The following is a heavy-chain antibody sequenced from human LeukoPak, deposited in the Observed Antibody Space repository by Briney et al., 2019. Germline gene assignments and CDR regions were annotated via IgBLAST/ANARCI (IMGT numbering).Heavy chain of an antibody. CDR1: GFTFSNAW. Sequence: GSLRLSCAASGFTFSNAWMSWVRQAPGKGLEWVGRIKSKTDGGTTDYAAPVKGRFTISRDDSKNTLYLQMNSLKTEDTAVYYCTTDLGSGIAVAGTDWFDPWGQGTLVTVSS. CDR2: IKSKTDGGTT. V-gene: IGHV3-15*01. CDR3: TTDLGSGIAVAGTDWFDP. J-gene: IGHJ5*02. D-gene: IGHD6-19*01.